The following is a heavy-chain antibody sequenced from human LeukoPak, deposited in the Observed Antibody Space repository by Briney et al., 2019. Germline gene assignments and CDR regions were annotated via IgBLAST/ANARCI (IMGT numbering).Heavy chain of an antibody. Sequence: GGSLRLSCAASGFTFSSYAMSWVRQAPGKGLEWVSTISGNGGTTYYADSVKGRFTISRDNSKNTVYLQMNSLRAEDTALYYCANRGRMEVASYYFDYWGQGTLVTVSS. D-gene: IGHD3-16*01. CDR3: ANRGRMEVASYYFDY. CDR2: ISGNGGTT. V-gene: IGHV3-23*01. CDR1: GFTFSSYA. J-gene: IGHJ4*02.